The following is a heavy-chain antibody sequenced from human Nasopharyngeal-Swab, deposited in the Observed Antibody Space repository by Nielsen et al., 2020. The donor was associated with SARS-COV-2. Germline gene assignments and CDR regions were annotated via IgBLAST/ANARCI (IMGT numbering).Heavy chain of an antibody. CDR1: GFTFSSYG. CDR3: ARGAVAGRNAFDI. J-gene: IGHJ3*02. D-gene: IGHD6-19*01. Sequence: GGSLRLSCAASGFTFSSYGMHWVRQAPGKGLEWVAVISYDGTIQYYTDSVKGRFTISRDNSKNTLYLQMNSLRPEDTAVHYCARGAVAGRNAFDIWGQGTLVTVSS. V-gene: IGHV3-30*03. CDR2: ISYDGTIQ.